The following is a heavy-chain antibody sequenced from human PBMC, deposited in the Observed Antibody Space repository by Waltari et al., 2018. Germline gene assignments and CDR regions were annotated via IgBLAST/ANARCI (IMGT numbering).Heavy chain of an antibody. V-gene: IGHV4-39*07. J-gene: IGHJ5*02. CDR1: GGSISSSSYY. CDR3: ARDGGGRNWFDP. D-gene: IGHD1-26*01. CDR2: IYYSGST. Sequence: QLQLQESGPGLVKPSETLSLTCTVSGGSISSSSYYWGWIRQPPGKGLEWIGSIYYSGSTYYNPSLKSRVTISVDTSKNQFSLKLSSVTAADTAVYYCARDGGGRNWFDPWGQGTLVTVSS.